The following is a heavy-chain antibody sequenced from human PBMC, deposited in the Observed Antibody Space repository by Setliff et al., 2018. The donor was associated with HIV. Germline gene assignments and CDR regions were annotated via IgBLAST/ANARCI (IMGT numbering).Heavy chain of an antibody. CDR3: ATSSVAMTAGGDLDY. V-gene: IGHV1-3*01. Sequence: ASVKVSCKASGYTFTYYAIHWVRQAPGQRLEWMGWINAGNGNTKYSQKFQGRVTMTRDTTTSTVYMQLSSLRSEDTAVYSCATSSVAMTAGGDLDYWGQGTLVTVSS. D-gene: IGHD6-13*01. J-gene: IGHJ4*02. CDR2: INAGNGNT. CDR1: GYTFTYYA.